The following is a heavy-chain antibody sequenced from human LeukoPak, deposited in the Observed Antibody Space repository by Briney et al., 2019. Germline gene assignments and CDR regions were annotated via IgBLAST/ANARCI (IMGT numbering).Heavy chain of an antibody. V-gene: IGHV1-69*13. CDR1: GYTFTFYG. Sequence: GASVKVSCKASGYTFTFYGISWVRQAPGQGLEWMGGIIPIFGTANYAQKFQGRVTITADESTSTAYMELSSLRSEDTAVYYCARQYFDILSNWFDPWGQGTLVTVSS. J-gene: IGHJ5*02. CDR3: ARQYFDILSNWFDP. D-gene: IGHD3-9*01. CDR2: IIPIFGTA.